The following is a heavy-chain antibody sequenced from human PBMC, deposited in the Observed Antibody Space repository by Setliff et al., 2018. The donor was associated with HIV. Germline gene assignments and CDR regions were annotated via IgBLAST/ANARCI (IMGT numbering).Heavy chain of an antibody. J-gene: IGHJ4*02. D-gene: IGHD3-3*01. CDR2: IYYTGST. V-gene: IGHV4-59*01. CDR3: AREFDWSGFFDY. Sequence: SETLSLTCTVSGGSISGFNWSWLRQTPGKGLDWIGYIYYTGSTNYNPSLKSRVTISIDTSKNQFSLKLSSVTAADAAVYYCAREFDWSGFFDYWGQGTLVTVSS. CDR1: GGSISGFN.